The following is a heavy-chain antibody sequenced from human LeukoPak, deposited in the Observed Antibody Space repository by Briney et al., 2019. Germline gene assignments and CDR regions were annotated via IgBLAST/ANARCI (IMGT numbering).Heavy chain of an antibody. CDR2: IYSGGNT. CDR1: GFTFDDYA. Sequence: GGSLRLSCAASGFTFDDYAMHWVRQAPGKGLEWVSVIYSGGNTYYADSVKGRFTIYRDNSKNTLYLQMNSLRAEDTAVYYCARDRFGYGGNSGLWGQGTLVTVSS. J-gene: IGHJ4*02. CDR3: ARDRFGYGGNSGL. V-gene: IGHV3-66*01. D-gene: IGHD4-23*01.